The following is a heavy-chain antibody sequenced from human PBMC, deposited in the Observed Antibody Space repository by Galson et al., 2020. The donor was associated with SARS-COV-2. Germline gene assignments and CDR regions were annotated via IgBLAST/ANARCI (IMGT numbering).Heavy chain of an antibody. J-gene: IGHJ2*01. CDR3: AREHVRSRGSGYFDL. D-gene: IGHD3-10*01. V-gene: IGHV4-39*07. CDR1: GGSITSSTYY. Sequence: SETLSLTCTVSGGSITSSTYYWVWIRQPPGKGLEWIGSIYYSGSTYYNPSLKSRVTISVDTSKNQVSLKLSSVTAADTAVYYCAREHVRSRGSGYFDLWGRGTLVTVSS. CDR2: IYYSGST.